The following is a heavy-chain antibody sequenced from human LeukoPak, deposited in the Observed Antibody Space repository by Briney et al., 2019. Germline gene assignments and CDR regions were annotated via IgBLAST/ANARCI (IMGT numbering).Heavy chain of an antibody. CDR2: ISSSSSYI. CDR1: GFTFSSYS. Sequence: PGGSLRLSCAASGFTFSSYSMNWVRQAPGKGLEWVSSISSSSSYIYYADSVKGRFTISRDNAKNSLYLQMNSLRAEDTAVYYCARDQHREWSPYFDYWGQGTLVTVSS. CDR3: ARDQHREWSPYFDY. V-gene: IGHV3-21*01. J-gene: IGHJ4*02. D-gene: IGHD3-3*01.